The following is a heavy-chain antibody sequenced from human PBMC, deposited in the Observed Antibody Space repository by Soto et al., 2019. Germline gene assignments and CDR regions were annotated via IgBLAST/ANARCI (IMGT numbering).Heavy chain of an antibody. J-gene: IGHJ4*02. Sequence: EVQLVESGGGLVQPGGSLRLSCAASGFTFSSYWMHWVRQAPGKGLVWVSRINSDGSSTSYADSVKGRFTISRDNSKNTLYLQMNSLRAEDTAVYYCATLAYDYVWGSYRAYFDYWGQGTLVTVSS. CDR2: INSDGSST. V-gene: IGHV3-74*01. CDR1: GFTFSSYW. D-gene: IGHD3-16*02. CDR3: ATLAYDYVWGSYRAYFDY.